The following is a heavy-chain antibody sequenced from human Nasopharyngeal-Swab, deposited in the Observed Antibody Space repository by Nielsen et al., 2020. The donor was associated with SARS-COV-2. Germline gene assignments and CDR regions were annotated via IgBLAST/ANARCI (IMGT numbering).Heavy chain of an antibody. CDR3: ARPAGGYRDSWYDY. Sequence: ASVKVSCKASGYTFTRYFRHWVRQAPGQGLEWMAIINPNGGSTSYAQKFQGRVTMTGDMSTSTVYMELNSLRSEDTAVYYCARPAGGYRDSWYDYWGQGTLVTVSS. CDR2: INPNGGST. D-gene: IGHD6-13*01. V-gene: IGHV1-46*01. CDR1: GYTFTRYF. J-gene: IGHJ4*02.